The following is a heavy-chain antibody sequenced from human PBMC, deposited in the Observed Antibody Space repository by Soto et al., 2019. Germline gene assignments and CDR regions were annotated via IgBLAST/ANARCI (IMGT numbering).Heavy chain of an antibody. Sequence: EVQLVESGGGLVQPGGSLRLSCAASGFTFSDHYMDWVRQAPGKGLEWVGRSKNKADSYTTEYAASVKGRFTISRDGSKNSLFLQMNSLKTEDTAVYYGTVWGSGSEFGAAWGQGILVTVSS. J-gene: IGHJ4*02. CDR2: SKNKADSYTT. CDR1: GFTFSDHY. V-gene: IGHV3-72*01. D-gene: IGHD3-10*01. CDR3: TVWGSGSEFGAA.